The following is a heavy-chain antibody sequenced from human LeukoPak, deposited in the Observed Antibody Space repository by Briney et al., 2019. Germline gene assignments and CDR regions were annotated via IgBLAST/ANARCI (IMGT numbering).Heavy chain of an antibody. CDR3: ARDLRPRGGSWYD. V-gene: IGHV1-2*02. J-gene: IGHJ4*02. CDR2: INPNSGGT. CDR1: GYTFTGYY. Sequence: ASVKVSCKASGYTFTGYYMHWVRQAPGQGLEWMGWINPNSGGTNYAQKLQGRVTMATDTSTSTAYMELRSLRSDDTAVYYCARDLRPRGGSWYDWGQGTLVTVSS. D-gene: IGHD6-13*01.